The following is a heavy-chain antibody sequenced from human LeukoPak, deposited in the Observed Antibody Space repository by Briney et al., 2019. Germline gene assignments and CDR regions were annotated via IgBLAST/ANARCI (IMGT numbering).Heavy chain of an antibody. CDR2: INHSGST. J-gene: IGHJ6*02. Sequence: SETLSLTCAVYGGSFSGYYWSWIRQPPGKGLEWIGEINHSGSTNYNPSLKSRVTISVDTSKNQFSLKLSSVTAADTAVYYCARGTTIFSYYYYGMDVWGQGTTVTISS. V-gene: IGHV4-34*01. CDR1: GGSFSGYY. CDR3: ARGTTIFSYYYYGMDV. D-gene: IGHD3-9*01.